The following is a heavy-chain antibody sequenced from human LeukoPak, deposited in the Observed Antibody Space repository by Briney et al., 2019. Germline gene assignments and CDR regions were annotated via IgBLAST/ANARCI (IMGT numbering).Heavy chain of an antibody. V-gene: IGHV4-4*02. CDR2: IFYSGST. Sequence: PSETLSLTCAVSGGSISNTNWWSCVRQPPGKGLEWIWEIFYSGSTSYNPSLKSRVTISADKSKNQFSLKLSSLTAADTAVYYCARTYYGSGSSWFDPWGQGTLVTVSS. D-gene: IGHD3-10*01. CDR1: GGSISNTNW. CDR3: ARTYYGSGSSWFDP. J-gene: IGHJ5*02.